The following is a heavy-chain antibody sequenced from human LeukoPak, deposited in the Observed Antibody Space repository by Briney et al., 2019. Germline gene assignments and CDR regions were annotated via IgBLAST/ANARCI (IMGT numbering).Heavy chain of an antibody. CDR1: GFSFSSYA. CDR2: ISDSGGST. D-gene: IGHD5-24*01. CDR3: AKGRDGYNPPFIDY. Sequence: PGGSLRLSCAASGFSFSSYAMSWVRQAPGKGLEWVSDISDSGGSTYYADSVKGRFTISRDNSKNTLYLQMNSLRAEDTAVYYCAKGRDGYNPPFIDYWGQGTLATVSS. J-gene: IGHJ4*02. V-gene: IGHV3-23*01.